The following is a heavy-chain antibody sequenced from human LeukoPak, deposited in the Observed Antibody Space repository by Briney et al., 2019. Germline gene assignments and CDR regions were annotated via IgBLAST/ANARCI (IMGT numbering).Heavy chain of an antibody. Sequence: PGRSLRLFCAASGITFNRSWMNWVRQAPGKGLEWVSSISSSSSYIYYADSVKGRFTISRDNAKNSLYLQMNSLRAEDTAVHYCAREGRTMVRDPYYYYYGMDVWGQGTTVTVSS. CDR3: AREGRTMVRDPYYYYYGMDV. V-gene: IGHV3-21*01. J-gene: IGHJ6*02. CDR2: ISSSSSYI. D-gene: IGHD3-10*01. CDR1: GITFNRSW.